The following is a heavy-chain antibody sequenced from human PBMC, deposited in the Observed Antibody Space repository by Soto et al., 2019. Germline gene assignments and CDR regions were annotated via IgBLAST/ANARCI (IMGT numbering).Heavy chain of an antibody. CDR3: VRERTATVTEYSGMDV. V-gene: IGHV4-59*01. CDR1: GGSLSGYY. Sequence: QVQLQESGPGLVKPSETLSLTCTVSGGSLSGYYWTWIRQPPRKGLERIGYIFSSGTTNYNPSLESRVTIPVDTSKNQFSLGLRSVTAADTAVYFCVRERTATVTEYSGMDVWGPGTTVTVSS. D-gene: IGHD5-18*01. J-gene: IGHJ6*02. CDR2: IFSSGTT.